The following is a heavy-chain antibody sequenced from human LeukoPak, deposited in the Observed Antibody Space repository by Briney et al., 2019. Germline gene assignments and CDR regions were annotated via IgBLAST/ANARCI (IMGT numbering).Heavy chain of an antibody. J-gene: IGHJ4*02. Sequence: PGGSLRLSCAASGFTFSSYEMNWVRQAPGTGLEWVSYISSSGSTIYYADSVKGRFTISRDNAKNSLYLQMNSLRAEDTAVYYCARLDIAAAGTEGNDYWGQGTLVTVSS. CDR2: ISSSGSTI. D-gene: IGHD6-13*01. CDR3: ARLDIAAAGTEGNDY. CDR1: GFTFSSYE. V-gene: IGHV3-48*03.